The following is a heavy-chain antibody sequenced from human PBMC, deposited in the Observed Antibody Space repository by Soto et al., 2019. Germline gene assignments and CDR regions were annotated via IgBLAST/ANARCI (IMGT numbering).Heavy chain of an antibody. J-gene: IGHJ6*02. V-gene: IGHV3-33*01. Sequence: AGGSLRLSCAASGFTFSNYGMHWVRQAPGKGLEWVAIIWHDGNNKYYADSVRGRFIISRDNSKNRLYLQMNSLRAEDTAVYYCASDLVGASDSYGLDGWGPGTPVTVS. D-gene: IGHD1-26*01. CDR2: IWHDGNNK. CDR3: ASDLVGASDSYGLDG. CDR1: GFTFSNYG.